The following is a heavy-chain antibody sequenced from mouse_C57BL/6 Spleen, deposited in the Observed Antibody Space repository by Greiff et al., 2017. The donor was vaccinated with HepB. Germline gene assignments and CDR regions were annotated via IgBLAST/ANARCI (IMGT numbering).Heavy chain of an antibody. J-gene: IGHJ3*01. CDR3: ARHLYYYGSSYPWFAY. CDR2: ISGGGSYT. CDR1: GFTFSSYG. V-gene: IGHV5-6*02. D-gene: IGHD1-1*01. Sequence: DVMLVESGGDLVKPGGSLKLSCAASGFTFSSYGMSWVRQTPDKRLEWVATISGGGSYTYYPDSVKGRFTISRDNAKNTLYLQMSSLKSEDTAMYYCARHLYYYGSSYPWFAYWGQGTLVTVSA.